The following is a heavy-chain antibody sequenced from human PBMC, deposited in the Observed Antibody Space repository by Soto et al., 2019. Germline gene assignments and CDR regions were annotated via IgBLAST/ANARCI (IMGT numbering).Heavy chain of an antibody. CDR1: GGSISSYY. J-gene: IGHJ5*02. V-gene: IGHV4-59*01. CDR3: ARSEGTPGSTVKVNWFDP. CDR2: IYYSGST. Sequence: QVQLQESGPGLVKPSETLSLTCTVSGGSISSYYWSWIRQPPGKGLEWIGYIYYSGSTNYNPSLRSRLTISVDTSKNHFSLKLSSVTAADTAVYYCARSEGTPGSTVKVNWFDPWGQGTLVTVSS. D-gene: IGHD4-17*01.